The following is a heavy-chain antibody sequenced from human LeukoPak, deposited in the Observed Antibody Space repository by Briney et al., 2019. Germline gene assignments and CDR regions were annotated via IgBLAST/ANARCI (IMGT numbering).Heavy chain of an antibody. CDR3: ATDSSGYYYVLPFDY. CDR2: ISGSGGST. Sequence: GGSLRLSCAASGFTFSSYAMSWVRQAPGKGLECVSAISGSGGSTYYADSVKGRFTISRDNSKNTLYLQMNSLRAEDTAVYYCATDSSGYYYVLPFDYLGQGTLVTVSS. J-gene: IGHJ4*02. CDR1: GFTFSSYA. D-gene: IGHD3-22*01. V-gene: IGHV3-23*01.